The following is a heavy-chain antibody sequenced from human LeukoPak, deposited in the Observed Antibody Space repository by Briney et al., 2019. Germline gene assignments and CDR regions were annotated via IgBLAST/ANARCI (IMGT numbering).Heavy chain of an antibody. Sequence: KPSETLSLTCTVSGGSISSYYWSWIRQPAGKGLEWIGRIYTSGSTNYNPYRKSRVTMSVDTSKNQFSLKLSSVTAADTAVYYCARVRWMDGSGSYFDYWGQGTLVTVSS. J-gene: IGHJ4*02. CDR1: GGSISSYY. V-gene: IGHV4-4*07. D-gene: IGHD3-10*01. CDR2: IYTSGST. CDR3: ARVRWMDGSGSYFDY.